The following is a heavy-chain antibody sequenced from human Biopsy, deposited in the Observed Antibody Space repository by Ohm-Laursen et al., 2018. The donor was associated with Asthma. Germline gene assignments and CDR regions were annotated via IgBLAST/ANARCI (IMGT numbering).Heavy chain of an antibody. CDR3: AKDPRIYDDNVAGMDV. CDR2: ISFDGSTK. V-gene: IGHV3-30*18. CDR1: GFAVSRDH. Sequence: SLRLSCSASGFAVSRDHMFWVRQAPGKGLEWVALISFDGSTKYYADSVKGRFTISRDNSKNTLYLQMSSLRVEDTAVYYCAKDPRIYDDNVAGMDVWGQGTAVNVSS. J-gene: IGHJ6*02. D-gene: IGHD5/OR15-5a*01.